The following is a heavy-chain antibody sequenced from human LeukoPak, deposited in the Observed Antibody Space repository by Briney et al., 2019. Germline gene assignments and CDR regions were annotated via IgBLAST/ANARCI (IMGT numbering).Heavy chain of an antibody. D-gene: IGHD6-19*01. Sequence: ASVKVCCKASGYSLTAYDLNWVRQAPGQGLEWMGWMRPTSGYTGYAQKFQGRITTTSDMSINTAYMELIGLTSEDTAVYYCARGGGWAEIGLDVWGQGTTVTVSP. V-gene: IGHV1-8*01. J-gene: IGHJ3*01. CDR2: MRPTSGYT. CDR1: GYSLTAYD. CDR3: ARGGGWAEIGLDV.